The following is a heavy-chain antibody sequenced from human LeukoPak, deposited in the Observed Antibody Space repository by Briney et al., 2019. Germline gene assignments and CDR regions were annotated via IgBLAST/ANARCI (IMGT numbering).Heavy chain of an antibody. CDR1: GFTFINAW. Sequence: PGGSLRLSCAASGFTFINAWMNWVRQAPGKGLEWVGRIKSKTDGGTTDYAAPVKGRFTISRDDSKNTLYLQMNSLKTEDTAVYYCAKEYYDFWSGYPHDYWGQGTLVTVSS. CDR2: IKSKTDGGTT. D-gene: IGHD3-3*01. V-gene: IGHV3-15*01. J-gene: IGHJ4*02. CDR3: AKEYYDFWSGYPHDY.